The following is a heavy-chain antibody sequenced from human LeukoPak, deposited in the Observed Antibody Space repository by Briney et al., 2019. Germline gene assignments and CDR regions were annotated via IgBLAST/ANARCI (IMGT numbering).Heavy chain of an antibody. Sequence: ASVKVSCKASGYTFTSYDINWVRQATGQGPEWMGWMNPNSGNTGYAQKFQGRVTMTRNTSISTAYMELSSLTSEDTAVYYRATRPPQGACSGGSCYSHYWGQGTLVTVSS. V-gene: IGHV1-8*01. CDR2: MNPNSGNT. CDR1: GYTFTSYD. J-gene: IGHJ4*02. D-gene: IGHD2-15*01. CDR3: ATRPPQGACSGGSCYSHY.